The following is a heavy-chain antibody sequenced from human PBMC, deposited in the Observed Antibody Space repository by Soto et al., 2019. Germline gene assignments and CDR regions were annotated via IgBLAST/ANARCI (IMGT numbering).Heavy chain of an antibody. CDR2: IRPEGTEK. CDR1: GFTFSSYA. J-gene: IGHJ3*02. V-gene: IGHV3-7*03. Sequence: PGGSLRLSCAASGFTFSSYAMTWVRQVPGKGLEWVANIRPEGTEKSYVGSVKGRFTISRDNAKNLLFLDMNSLRDEDTAVYYCVRGRSPDIWGQGTMVTVSS. CDR3: VRGRSPDI.